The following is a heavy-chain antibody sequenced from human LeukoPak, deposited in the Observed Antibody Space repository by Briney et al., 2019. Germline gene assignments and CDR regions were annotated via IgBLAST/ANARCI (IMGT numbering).Heavy chain of an antibody. Sequence: VSVRVSCKASGYTFTDYYMHWVRQAPGQGLEWMGWINPDSGGTNYAQRFQGRVTMTRDTSISTAYMELSRLRSDDTAFYYCARAGVWDYNDSSGYHNGAFDIWGQGTMVTVSS. V-gene: IGHV1-2*02. D-gene: IGHD3-22*01. CDR1: GYTFTDYY. CDR3: ARAGVWDYNDSSGYHNGAFDI. CDR2: INPDSGGT. J-gene: IGHJ3*02.